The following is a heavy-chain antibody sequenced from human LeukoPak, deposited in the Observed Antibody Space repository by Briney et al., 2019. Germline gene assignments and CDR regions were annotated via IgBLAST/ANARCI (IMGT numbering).Heavy chain of an antibody. Sequence: SETLSLTCTVSGGSISSYYWSWIRQPPGKGLEWIGYIYYSGSTNYKPSLKSRVTISVDTSKSQFSLKLRSVTAADTAVYYCAARPYYDSSGYYTPYFDSWAQGTLVTVSS. CDR1: GGSISSYY. V-gene: IGHV4-59*08. D-gene: IGHD3-22*01. J-gene: IGHJ4*02. CDR3: AARPYYDSSGYYTPYFDS. CDR2: IYYSGST.